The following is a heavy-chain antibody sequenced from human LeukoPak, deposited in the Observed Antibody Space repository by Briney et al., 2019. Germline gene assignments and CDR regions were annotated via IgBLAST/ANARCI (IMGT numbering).Heavy chain of an antibody. CDR3: ARDRSCSSTSCSHPGDFDY. Sequence: QPGGSLRLSCAASGFTFSTYWMHWVRQAPGKGLVWVSRINTDESDTTYADSVRGRFTISRDNAKNTLYLQMNSLRAEDTAVYYCARDRSCSSTSCSHPGDFDYWGQGTLVTVSS. J-gene: IGHJ4*02. CDR2: INTDESDT. D-gene: IGHD2-2*01. CDR1: GFTFSTYW. V-gene: IGHV3-74*03.